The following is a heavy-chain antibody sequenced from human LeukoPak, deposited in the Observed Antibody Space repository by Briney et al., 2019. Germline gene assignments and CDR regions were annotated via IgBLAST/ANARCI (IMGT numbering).Heavy chain of an antibody. Sequence: SETLSLTFAVYGGSFSGYYWSWIRPPPGKGLEWVGEINHSGSTNYNPSLKSRVTIPVDTSKNQFSLKLSSVTAADTAVYYCARAPWIQLWFPPANLYYFDYWGQGTLVTVSS. J-gene: IGHJ4*02. CDR1: GGSFSGYY. V-gene: IGHV4-34*01. CDR3: ARAPWIQLWFPPANLYYFDY. D-gene: IGHD5-18*01. CDR2: INHSGST.